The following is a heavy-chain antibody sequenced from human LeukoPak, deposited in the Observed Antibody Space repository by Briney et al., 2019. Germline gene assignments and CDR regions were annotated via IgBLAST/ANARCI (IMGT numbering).Heavy chain of an antibody. V-gene: IGHV3-23*01. CDR1: GFTFSSYG. J-gene: IGHJ4*02. CDR2: TSGSGGRT. D-gene: IGHD6-19*01. Sequence: PGGSLRLSCAASGFTFSSYGMSWVRQAPGKGLEWVSGTSGSGGRTYYADSVKGRFTVSRDSTKNMLYLQMNSLSPDDTAACYCAKEVRSGWNFLDYWGQGTLVTVSS. CDR3: AKEVRSGWNFLDY.